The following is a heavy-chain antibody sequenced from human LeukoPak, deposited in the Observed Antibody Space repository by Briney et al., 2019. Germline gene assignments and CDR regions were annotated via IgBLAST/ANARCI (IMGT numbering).Heavy chain of an antibody. D-gene: IGHD1-26*01. CDR2: ISGSGGST. V-gene: IGHV3-23*01. CDR1: RLTFSSYA. CDR3: ARDHLGKVGATWYFDL. Sequence: PGGSLRLSCAASRLTFSSYAMSWVRQAPGKGLEWVSAISGSGGSTYYADSVKGRFTISRDNAKNSLYLQMNSLRAEDTAVYYCARDHLGKVGATWYFDLWGRGTLVTVSS. J-gene: IGHJ2*01.